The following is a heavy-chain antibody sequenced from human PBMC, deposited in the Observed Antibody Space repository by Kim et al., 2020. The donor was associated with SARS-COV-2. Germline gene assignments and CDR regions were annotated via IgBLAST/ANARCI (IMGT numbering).Heavy chain of an antibody. D-gene: IGHD2-21*01. J-gene: IGHJ6*02. CDR2: INPDGSST. V-gene: IGHV3-74*01. CDR3: TRDSYCDVSRCSRLRHVYNGMDD. Sequence: GGSLRLSCTASGFTFSSHWMHWVRQAPGKGLMWVARINPDGSSTSYADSVKGRFTISRDNARNTLYLQVNSLRVEDTAVYYCTRDSYCDVSRCSRLRHVYNGMDDWGQGTTVTVSS. CDR1: GFTFSSHW.